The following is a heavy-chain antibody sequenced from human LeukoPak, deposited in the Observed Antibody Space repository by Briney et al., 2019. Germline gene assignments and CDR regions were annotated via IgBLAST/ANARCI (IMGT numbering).Heavy chain of an antibody. CDR1: GYTFTGYY. J-gene: IGHJ6*03. CDR3: ARGGTSGSYWGYYYYYYYMDV. Sequence: ASVKVSCKASGYTFTGYYMHWVRQAPGQGLEWMGWINPNSGGTNYAQKFQGRVTMTRDTSISTAYMELRSLRSDDTAVYYCARGGTSGSYWGYYYYYYYMDVWGKGTTVTVSS. CDR2: INPNSGGT. D-gene: IGHD1-26*01. V-gene: IGHV1-2*02.